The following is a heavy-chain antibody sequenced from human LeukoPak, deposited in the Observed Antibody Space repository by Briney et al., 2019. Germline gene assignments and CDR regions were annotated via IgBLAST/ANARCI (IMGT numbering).Heavy chain of an antibody. CDR2: IIPIFGTA. CDR1: GGTFSSYA. CDR3: AKDHLGESSA. D-gene: IGHD2-21*01. Sequence: ASVKVSCKASGGTFSSYAISWVRQAPGQGLEWMGGIIPIFGTANYAQKFQGRVTITADESTSTAYMELSSLRAEDTAVYYCAKDHLGESSAWGQGTMVTVSS. V-gene: IGHV1-69*13. J-gene: IGHJ3*01.